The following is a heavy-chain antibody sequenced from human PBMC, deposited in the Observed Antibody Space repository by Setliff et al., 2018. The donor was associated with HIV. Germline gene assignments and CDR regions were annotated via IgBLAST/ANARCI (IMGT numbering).Heavy chain of an antibody. CDR2: FDPEDGET. D-gene: IGHD3-22*01. Sequence: ASVKVSCKVSGYSLTDLSIHWVRQAPGKGLEWMGGFDPEDGETVYAQKLQGRVTMTEDTSTDTAYMELSSLRSGGTAMYYCATIRAYYYDSSGQEYFQYWGHGTLVTVSS. V-gene: IGHV1-24*01. CDR3: ATIRAYYYDSSGQEYFQY. J-gene: IGHJ1*01. CDR1: GYSLTDLS.